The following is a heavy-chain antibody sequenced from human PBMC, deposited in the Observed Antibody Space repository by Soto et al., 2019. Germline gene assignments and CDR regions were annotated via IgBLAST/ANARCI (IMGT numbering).Heavy chain of an antibody. J-gene: IGHJ4*02. D-gene: IGHD3-3*01. Sequence: ASVKVSCKASGGTFSSYAISWVRQAPGQGLEWMGGIIPIFGTANYAQKFQGRVTITADESTSTAYMELSSLRSEDTAVYYCARTNYDFWSGSAVGWFDYWGQGTLVTVSS. CDR3: ARTNYDFWSGSAVGWFDY. CDR1: GGTFSSYA. V-gene: IGHV1-69*13. CDR2: IIPIFGTA.